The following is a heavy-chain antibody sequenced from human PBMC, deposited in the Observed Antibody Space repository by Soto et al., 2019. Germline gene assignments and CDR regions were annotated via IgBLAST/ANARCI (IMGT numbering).Heavy chain of an antibody. CDR3: ASGRGKFGAY. CDR2: IYYSGST. V-gene: IGHV4-59*01. Sequence: KPSETLSLTCTVSGGSISSYYWSWIRQPPGKGLEWIGYIYYSGSTNYNPSLKSRVTISVDTSKNQFSLKLSSVTAADTAVYYCASGRGKFGAYWGQGTLVTVSS. D-gene: IGHD3-16*01. CDR1: GGSISSYY. J-gene: IGHJ4*02.